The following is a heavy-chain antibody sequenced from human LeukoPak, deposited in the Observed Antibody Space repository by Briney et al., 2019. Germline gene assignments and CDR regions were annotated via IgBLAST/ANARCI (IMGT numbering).Heavy chain of an antibody. V-gene: IGHV4-28*01. CDR1: GYSISSSNW. D-gene: IGHD1-1*01. J-gene: IGHJ2*01. Sequence: SETLSLTCAVSGYSISSSNWWCCSRQPPGKGLGWIGYIYYSESTYYNPSLKSRVSMSVDTSKNQFTLKLSSVTAVDTAVYYCARSRVTPGTTFDLWGRGTLVTVPS. CDR2: IYYSEST. CDR3: ARSRVTPGTTFDL.